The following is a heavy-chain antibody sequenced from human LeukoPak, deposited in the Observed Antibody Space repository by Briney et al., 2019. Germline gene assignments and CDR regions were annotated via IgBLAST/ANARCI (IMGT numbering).Heavy chain of an antibody. V-gene: IGHV3-21*01. D-gene: IGHD4-23*01. J-gene: IGHJ3*02. CDR3: ASGNGVLAFDI. CDR1: GFTFSSYS. CDR2: ISSSSSYI. Sequence: PGGSLRLSCAASGFTFSSYSMNWVRQAPGKGLEWVSTISSSSSYIYYADSVKGRFTISRDNAKNSLYLQMNSLRAEDTAVYYCASGNGVLAFDIWGQGTMVTVSS.